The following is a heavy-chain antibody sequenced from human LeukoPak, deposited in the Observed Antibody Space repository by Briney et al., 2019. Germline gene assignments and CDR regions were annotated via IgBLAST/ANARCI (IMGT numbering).Heavy chain of an antibody. J-gene: IGHJ3*02. CDR1: GFTFSGSA. CDR2: IRSKANSYAT. V-gene: IGHV3-73*01. CDR3: TSSQYYDILTGPYAFDI. Sequence: GGSLRLSCAASGFTFSGSAMHWVRQAPGQGLEWVGRIRSKANSYATAYAASVKGRFTNSRDDSKNTAYLQMNSLKTEDTAVYYCTSSQYYDILTGPYAFDIWGQGTMVTVSS. D-gene: IGHD3-9*01.